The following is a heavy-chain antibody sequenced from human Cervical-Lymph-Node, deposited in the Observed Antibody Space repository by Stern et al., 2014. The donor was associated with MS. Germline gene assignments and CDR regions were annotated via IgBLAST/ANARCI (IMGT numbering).Heavy chain of an antibody. CDR2: IIPILGLA. D-gene: IGHD2-15*01. CDR3: ARGVVSNRAAATLHNLFDP. CDR1: GGTFSSSYA. Sequence: QVQLVQSGAEVKKPGSSMNVSCKTSGGTFSSSYAITWMRQAPGQGLEWMGRIIPILGLANYAQKFQGRVIITADKSTSTTYMELSSLRYEDTAVYYCARGVVSNRAAATLHNLFDPWGQGTLVTVSS. V-gene: IGHV1-69*04. J-gene: IGHJ5*02.